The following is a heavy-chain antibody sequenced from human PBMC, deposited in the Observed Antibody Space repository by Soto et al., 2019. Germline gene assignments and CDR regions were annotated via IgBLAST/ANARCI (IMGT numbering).Heavy chain of an antibody. J-gene: IGHJ4*02. CDR3: AGWGGHDYKY. V-gene: IGHV3-7*03. Sequence: EVQLVQSGGGLVQPGGSLRLSCVGSGFIFTDFYMNWVRQAPGKGLEWVANIRPDGSETNYVESVKGRFTTSRDNAKNSLFLQMNSLRADDTAVYYCAGWGGHDYKYWGQGILVTVSS. D-gene: IGHD4-4*01. CDR1: GFIFTDFY. CDR2: IRPDGSET.